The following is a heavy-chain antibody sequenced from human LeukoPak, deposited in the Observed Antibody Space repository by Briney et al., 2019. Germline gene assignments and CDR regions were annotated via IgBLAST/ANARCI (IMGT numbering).Heavy chain of an antibody. CDR2: ISYDGSRK. CDR1: GFTFRNYA. CDR3: TKDSAGLDYYFDF. V-gene: IGHV3-30*18. D-gene: IGHD1-14*01. Sequence: PGGSLRLSCAASGFTFRNYAMPWVRQTPGKGLEWVAVISYDGSRKFYADSVKGRFTISRDNSKNTLNLQMNSLRAEDTAVYYCTKDSAGLDYYFDFWGQGTLVTVSS. J-gene: IGHJ4*02.